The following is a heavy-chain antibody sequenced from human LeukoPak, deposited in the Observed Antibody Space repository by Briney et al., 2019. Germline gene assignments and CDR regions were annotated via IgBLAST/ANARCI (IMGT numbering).Heavy chain of an antibody. V-gene: IGHV3-53*01. CDR1: GFTVSSNY. CDR3: ARGGYSSSWYHFDY. J-gene: IGHJ4*02. Sequence: GGSLRLSCAASGFTVSSNYMSWVRQAPGKGLEWVSVIYSGGTTNYADSVKGRFTISRDNSKNTLFLQMNSLRAEDTAVYYCARGGYSSSWYHFDYWGQGTLVTVSS. D-gene: IGHD6-13*01. CDR2: IYSGGTT.